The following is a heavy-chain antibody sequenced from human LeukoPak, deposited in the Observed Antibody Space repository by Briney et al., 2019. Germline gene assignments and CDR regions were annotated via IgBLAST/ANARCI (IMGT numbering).Heavy chain of an antibody. CDR2: IYHSGST. D-gene: IGHD3-22*01. J-gene: IGHJ3*02. CDR1: GGSISSSNR. V-gene: IGHV4-4*02. CDR3: AREDDSSGYRGNAFDI. Sequence: PSETLSLTCAVSGGSISSSNRWSWVRQPPGKGLEWIGEIYHSGSTNYNPSLKSRVTISVDKSKNQFSLKLSSVTAADTAVYYCAREDDSSGYRGNAFDIWGQGTMVTVSS.